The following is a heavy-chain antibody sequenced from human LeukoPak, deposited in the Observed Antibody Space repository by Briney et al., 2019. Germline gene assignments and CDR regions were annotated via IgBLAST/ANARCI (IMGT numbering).Heavy chain of an antibody. V-gene: IGHV4-34*09. D-gene: IGHD3-3*01. CDR1: GGSFSGYY. Sequence: PSETLSLTCAVYGGSFSGYYWSWIRQPPGKGLEWIGEINHSGSTNYNPSLKSRVTISVDTSKNQFSLKLSSVTAADTAVYYCARVAEIDFWSGYHFDYWGQGTLVTVSS. CDR3: ARVAEIDFWSGYHFDY. J-gene: IGHJ4*02. CDR2: INHSGST.